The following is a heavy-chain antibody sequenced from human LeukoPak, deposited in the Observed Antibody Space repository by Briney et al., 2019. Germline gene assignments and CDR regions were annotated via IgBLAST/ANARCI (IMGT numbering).Heavy chain of an antibody. Sequence: PSETLSLTCTVSGGSISSYYWSWIRQPPGKGLEWIGYIYYSGSTNYNPSLKSRVTISVDTSKNQFSLKLSSVTAADTAVYYCARALWFGDHGYFDYWGQGTLVTVSS. CDR2: IYYSGST. CDR1: GGSISSYY. CDR3: ARALWFGDHGYFDY. D-gene: IGHD3-10*01. J-gene: IGHJ4*01. V-gene: IGHV4-59*01.